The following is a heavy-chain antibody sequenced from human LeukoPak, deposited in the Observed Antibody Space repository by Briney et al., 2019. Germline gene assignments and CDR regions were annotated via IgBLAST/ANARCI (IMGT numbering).Heavy chain of an antibody. V-gene: IGHV4-59*01. CDR1: GGSISSYY. Sequence: SETLSLTCTVSGGSISSYYWSWIRQPPGKGLEWIGYIYYSGSTNYNPSLKSRVTISVDTSKNQFSLKLSSVTAADTAVYYCARDHWLLSSETWYYYGMDVWGQGTTVTVSS. CDR2: IYYSGST. J-gene: IGHJ6*02. CDR3: ARDHWLLSSETWYYYGMDV. D-gene: IGHD3-9*01.